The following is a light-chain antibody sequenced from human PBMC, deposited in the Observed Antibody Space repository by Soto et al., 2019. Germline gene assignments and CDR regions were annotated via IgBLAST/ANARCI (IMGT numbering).Light chain of an antibody. CDR3: QQSYSTPIT. Sequence: DILMTQSPSSLSASVGDRVTITCRASQSISSYLNWYQQKPGKAPKLLIYAASNLQSGVPSRFSGSGSGTDFTLTISSLQPEDFATYYCQQSYSTPITFGPGTKVDIK. CDR1: QSISSY. V-gene: IGKV1-39*01. CDR2: AAS. J-gene: IGKJ3*01.